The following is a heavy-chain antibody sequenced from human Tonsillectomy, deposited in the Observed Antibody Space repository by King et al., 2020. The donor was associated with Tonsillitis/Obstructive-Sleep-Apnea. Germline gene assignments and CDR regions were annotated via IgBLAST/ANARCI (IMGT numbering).Heavy chain of an antibody. D-gene: IGHD3-10*01. J-gene: IGHJ4*02. V-gene: IGHV1-18*01. CDR2: ISAYNGHT. CDR3: ARGGYRDYYGSGSYDY. Sequence: QLVQSGLEVRKPGASVKVSCKASGYNFSNYGVSWVRQAPGQGLEWMGWISAYNGHTYKAQKFQARVTMTTDTSTSTAYMELRSLRSDDTAVYYCARGGYRDYYGSGSYDYWGQGTLVTVSS. CDR1: GYNFSNYG.